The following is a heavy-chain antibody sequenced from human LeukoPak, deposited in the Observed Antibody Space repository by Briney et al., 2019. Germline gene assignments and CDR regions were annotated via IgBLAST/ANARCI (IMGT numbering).Heavy chain of an antibody. CDR1: GYTFTGYY. J-gene: IGHJ4*02. Sequence: GASVKVSCKASGYTFTGYYMHWVRQAPGQGLEWMGWINPNSGGTNYAQKFQGRVTMTRDTSISTAYMELSRLRSDDTAVYYCAREGPVDNYYDSSGYYVYYFDYWGQGTLVTVSS. CDR2: INPNSGGT. D-gene: IGHD3-22*01. CDR3: AREGPVDNYYDSSGYYVYYFDY. V-gene: IGHV1-2*02.